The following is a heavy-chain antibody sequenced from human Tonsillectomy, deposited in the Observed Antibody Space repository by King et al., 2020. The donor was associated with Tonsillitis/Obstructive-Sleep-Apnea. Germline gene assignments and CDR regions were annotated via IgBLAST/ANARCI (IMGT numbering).Heavy chain of an antibody. CDR2: ISWNSDNI. J-gene: IGHJ3*02. CDR3: AKAQLGYCSSTSCYGAFDI. Sequence: VQLVESGGGLVQPGRSLRLSCAASGFTFDDYAMHWVRQAPGKGLEWVSGISWNSDNIGYADSVKGRFTISRDNAKNSLYLQMNRLRAEDTALYYCAKAQLGYCSSTSCYGAFDIWGQGTMVTVSS. V-gene: IGHV3-9*01. D-gene: IGHD2-2*01. CDR1: GFTFDDYA.